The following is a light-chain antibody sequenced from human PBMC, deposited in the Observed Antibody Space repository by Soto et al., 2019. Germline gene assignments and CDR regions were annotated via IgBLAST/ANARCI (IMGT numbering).Light chain of an antibody. CDR3: QESYNLHT. V-gene: IGKV1-39*01. CDR1: QNINSY. Sequence: DIQMTQSPSSLSASVGDRVTITCRASQNINSYLHWYQQKVGKAPKLLINAASTLQSGVPLRFRGSGSGTDFTLTISSQQPEDFATYYCQESYNLHTFGGGTKVEIK. CDR2: AAS. J-gene: IGKJ4*01.